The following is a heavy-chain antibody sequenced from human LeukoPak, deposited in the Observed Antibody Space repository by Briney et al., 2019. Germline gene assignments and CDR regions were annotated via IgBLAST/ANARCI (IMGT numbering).Heavy chain of an antibody. CDR3: ARDRPGIAVAGDAFDI. CDR1: GGSISSYY. J-gene: IGHJ3*02. CDR2: IYNRGSNT. V-gene: IGHV4-59*01. D-gene: IGHD6-19*01. Sequence: SETLSLTCTVSGGSISSYYWSWTRQPPEKGLEWIGYIYNRGSNTNYNPSLKSRVTISVDMSKNQFSLKLRSVTAADTAVYFCARDRPGIAVAGDAFDIWGRGTMVTVSS.